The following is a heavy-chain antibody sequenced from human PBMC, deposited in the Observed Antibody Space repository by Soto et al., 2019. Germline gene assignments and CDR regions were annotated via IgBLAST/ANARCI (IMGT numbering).Heavy chain of an antibody. CDR2: IYYSGST. Sequence: SVPLSVTCTVSGGSSSSYYWRCIRKPPGKGLEWIGYIYYSGSTNYNPSLKSRVTISVDTSKNQFSLKLSSATAADSAVYYCACGLWFGELPDFGWLDPWGQGTLVTVSS. J-gene: IGHJ5*02. V-gene: IGHV4-59*08. CDR3: ACGLWFGELPDFGWLDP. D-gene: IGHD3-10*01. CDR1: GGSSSSYY.